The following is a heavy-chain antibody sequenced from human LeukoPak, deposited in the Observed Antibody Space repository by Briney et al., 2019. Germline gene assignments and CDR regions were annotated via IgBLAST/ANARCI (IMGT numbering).Heavy chain of an antibody. D-gene: IGHD2-2*02. Sequence: SEALSLTCAVYGGSFSGYYWSWIRQPPGKGLEWIGEINHSGSTNFNPSLKSRVTISVDTSKNQFSLKLSSVTAADTAVYYCARGWGYYSSTSCYTSYFDYWGQGTLVTVSS. CDR1: GGSFSGYY. V-gene: IGHV4-34*01. CDR3: ARGWGYYSSTSCYTSYFDY. J-gene: IGHJ4*02. CDR2: INHSGST.